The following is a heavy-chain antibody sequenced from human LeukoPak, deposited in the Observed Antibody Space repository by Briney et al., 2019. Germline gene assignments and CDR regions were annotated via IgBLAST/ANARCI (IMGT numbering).Heavy chain of an antibody. D-gene: IGHD3-22*01. CDR3: AKVDSYDSSGYYFDY. CDR2: ISGSGGST. Sequence: GGSLRLSCAASGFTFSSYAMSWVRQAPGKGLEWVSAISGSGGSTYYADSVKGRFTISRGNSKNTLYLQMNSLRAEDTAVYYCAKVDSYDSSGYYFDYWGQGTLVTVSS. CDR1: GFTFSSYA. V-gene: IGHV3-23*01. J-gene: IGHJ4*02.